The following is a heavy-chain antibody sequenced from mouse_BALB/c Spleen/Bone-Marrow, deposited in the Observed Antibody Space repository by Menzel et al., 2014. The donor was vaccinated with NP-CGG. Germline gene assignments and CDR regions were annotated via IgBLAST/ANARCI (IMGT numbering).Heavy chain of an antibody. CDR2: IYPGNVNT. CDR1: GYTFTTYY. Sequence: QVQLQQSGPELVKPGASVRISCKASGYTFTTYYIHWVKQRPGQGLEWIGWIYPGNVNTNYSEKFKGKATLTADKSSSTAYMQLSGLTSEDSAVYFCARGGYDGAWFAYWGQGTLVTVSA. J-gene: IGHJ3*01. D-gene: IGHD2-14*01. V-gene: IGHV1S56*01. CDR3: ARGGYDGAWFAY.